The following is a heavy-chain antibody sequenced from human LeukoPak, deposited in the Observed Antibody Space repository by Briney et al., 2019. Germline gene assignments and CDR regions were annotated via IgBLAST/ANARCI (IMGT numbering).Heavy chain of an antibody. CDR2: IGWNSART. CDR3: GKDISAGGMDV. Sequence: GRSLRLSCAASGFTFSSYAMHWVRQAPGKGLEWISGIGWNSARTGYADSVRGRFTISRDNAKNSLYLQMNRLRAEDTALYYCGKDISAGGMDVWGQGTTVTVSS. CDR1: GFTFSSYA. J-gene: IGHJ6*02. D-gene: IGHD3-10*01. V-gene: IGHV3-9*01.